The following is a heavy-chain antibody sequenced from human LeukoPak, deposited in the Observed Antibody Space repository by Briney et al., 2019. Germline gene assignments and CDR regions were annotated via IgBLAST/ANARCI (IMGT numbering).Heavy chain of an antibody. CDR1: GYTFTSYY. CDR2: INPSGGST. CDR3: ARDFGPYCSGGSCYVNAFDI. D-gene: IGHD2-15*01. Sequence: GASVKVSCKASGYTFTSYYMHWVRQAPGQGLEWMGIINPSGGSTSYAQKFQGRVTMTRDMSTSTVYMELSSLRSEDTAVYYCARDFGPYCSGGSCYVNAFDIWGQGTMVTVSS. V-gene: IGHV1-46*01. J-gene: IGHJ3*02.